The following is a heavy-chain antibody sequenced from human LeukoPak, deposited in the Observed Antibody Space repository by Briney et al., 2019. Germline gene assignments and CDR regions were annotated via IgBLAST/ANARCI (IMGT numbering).Heavy chain of an antibody. V-gene: IGHV3-53*01. CDR1: GFIVSSRY. Sequence: GGSLRLSCAASGFIVSSRYMSWVRQAPGKGLEWVSAIYSGVGTNYADSVKGRFTISRDNSRNTLHLQMNSLRAEDTAVYYCVRAENGMDVWGRGTAVTVSS. CDR2: IYSGVGT. J-gene: IGHJ6*02. CDR3: VRAENGMDV.